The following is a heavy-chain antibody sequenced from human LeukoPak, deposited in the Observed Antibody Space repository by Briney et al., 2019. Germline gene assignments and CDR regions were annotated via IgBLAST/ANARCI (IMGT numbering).Heavy chain of an antibody. CDR3: ARGGYYYDSSGYYYFDY. CDR1: GFTFSSYW. CDR2: IKQDGSEK. J-gene: IGHJ4*02. D-gene: IGHD3-22*01. V-gene: IGHV3-7*01. Sequence: GGSLRLSYAASGFTFSSYWMSWIRQAPGKGLEWVANIKQDGSEKYYVDSVKGRFTISRDNAKNSLYLQMNSLRAEDTAVYYCARGGYYYDSSGYYYFDYWGQGTLVTVSS.